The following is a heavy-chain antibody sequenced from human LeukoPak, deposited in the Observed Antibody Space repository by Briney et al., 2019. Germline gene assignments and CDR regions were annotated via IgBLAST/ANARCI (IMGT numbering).Heavy chain of an antibody. CDR1: GFTFGDYA. Sequence: GGSLRLSCTTSGFTFGDYAMSWFRQAPGKGLEWVAVISYDGSNKYYADSVKGRFTISRDNSKNTLYLQMNSLRAEDTAVYYCARGIYYDSSGLDDAFDIWGQGTMVTVSS. V-gene: IGHV3-30*04. D-gene: IGHD3-22*01. J-gene: IGHJ3*02. CDR2: ISYDGSNK. CDR3: ARGIYYDSSGLDDAFDI.